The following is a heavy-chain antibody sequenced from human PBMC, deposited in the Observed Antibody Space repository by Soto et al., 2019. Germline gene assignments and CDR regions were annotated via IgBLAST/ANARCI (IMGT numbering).Heavy chain of an antibody. D-gene: IGHD2-15*01. Sequence: PSETLSLTCTVSCGSISNYYWSWIRQAPGKGLEWIGYIYDSGSTNYNPSLKSRVYMSIDTSKNQLSLKLSSVTAADTAIFCCARENRRIDAFDIWRQGTMVTVSS. CDR1: CGSISNYY. CDR2: IYDSGST. J-gene: IGHJ3*02. V-gene: IGHV4-59*01. CDR3: ARENRRIDAFDI.